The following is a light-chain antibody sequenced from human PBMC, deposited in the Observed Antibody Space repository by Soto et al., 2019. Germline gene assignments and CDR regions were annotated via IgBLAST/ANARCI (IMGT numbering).Light chain of an antibody. CDR2: DAS. J-gene: IGKJ5*01. CDR1: QAITKY. Sequence: DIQMTQCPSSLSASLVYRGTITCQASQAITKYLNWYQQKPGKAPKLLIFDASNLETGVPSRFSGSGSGTDFTFSISSLQPEDIATYYCQQYDNLPITFGQGTRLEIK. V-gene: IGKV1-33*01. CDR3: QQYDNLPIT.